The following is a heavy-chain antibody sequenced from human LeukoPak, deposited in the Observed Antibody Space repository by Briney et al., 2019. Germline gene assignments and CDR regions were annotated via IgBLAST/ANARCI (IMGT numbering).Heavy chain of an antibody. CDR2: IYYSGST. Sequence: SVTLSLTCTVSGGSISSYYWSWIRQPPGKGLEWIGYIYYSGSTNYNPSLKSRVTISVDTSKNQFSLKLSSVTAADTAVYYCARATGYSYGHDYWGQGTLVTVSS. CDR1: GGSISSYY. D-gene: IGHD5-18*01. CDR3: ARATGYSYGHDY. J-gene: IGHJ4*02. V-gene: IGHV4-59*08.